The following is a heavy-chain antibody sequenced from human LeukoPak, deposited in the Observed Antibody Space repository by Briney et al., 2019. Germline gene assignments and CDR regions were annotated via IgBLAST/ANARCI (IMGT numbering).Heavy chain of an antibody. V-gene: IGHV1-18*01. CDR1: GYTFTSYG. D-gene: IGHD1-26*01. CDR3: ARDRSGRTYYVY. CDR2: INSYSGNT. Sequence: ASVKVSCKASGYTFTSYGISWLRQAPGQGLEWMGWINSYSGNTNYAQKFQGRVTMTTDTSTTTVYMELRSLTSDDTAVYYCARDRSGRTYYVYWGQGTLVTVSS. J-gene: IGHJ4*02.